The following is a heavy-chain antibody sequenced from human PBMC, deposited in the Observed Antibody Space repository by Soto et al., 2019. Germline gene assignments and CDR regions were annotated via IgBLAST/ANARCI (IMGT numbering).Heavy chain of an antibody. J-gene: IGHJ5*02. CDR1: GGSISTYY. D-gene: IGHD2-15*01. V-gene: IGHV4-59*01. CDR3: ARDLKEYCSDGKCNWFDP. Sequence: SETLSLTCTVSGGSISTYYWSWIRQPPGKGLEWIGYISYSGSTNYNPSLKSRVTISFDASKNEISLQVRSATAADAAVYYCARDLKEYCSDGKCNWFDPWGQGTLVTVSS. CDR2: ISYSGST.